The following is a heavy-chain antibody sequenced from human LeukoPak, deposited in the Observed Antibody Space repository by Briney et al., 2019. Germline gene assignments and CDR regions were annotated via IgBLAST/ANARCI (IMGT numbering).Heavy chain of an antibody. Sequence: SETLSLTCTVSGASMSTHYWSWLRQPPGKGLEWIGYLLDSWRTKDNPSLQSRVTLSADTSKNQFSLRLTSVTAADTAVYYCATIRRGSIYGYFDFWGQGSWSPFPQ. CDR3: ATIRRGSIYGYFDF. J-gene: IGHJ4*02. CDR2: LLDSWRT. V-gene: IGHV4-59*11. CDR1: GASMSTHY. D-gene: IGHD5-18*01.